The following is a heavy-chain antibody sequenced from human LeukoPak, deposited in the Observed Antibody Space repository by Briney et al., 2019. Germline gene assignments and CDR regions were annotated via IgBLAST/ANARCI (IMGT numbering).Heavy chain of an antibody. CDR1: GYIFTDNY. CDR2: INPNSGGT. CDR3: ARDASRGVGGIFDY. J-gene: IGHJ4*02. V-gene: IGHV1-2*02. Sequence: ASVKVSCKASGYIFTDNYMHWVRQAPGQGLEWMGWINPNSGGTNYAQKFQGRVTMTRDTSISTAYMELSRLRSDDTAVYYCARDASRGVGGIFDYWGQGTLVTVSS. D-gene: IGHD2-15*01.